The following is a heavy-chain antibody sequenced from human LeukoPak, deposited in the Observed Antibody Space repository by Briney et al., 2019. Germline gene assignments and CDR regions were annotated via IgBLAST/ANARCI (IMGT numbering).Heavy chain of an antibody. CDR2: IRYDGSIK. CDR3: ARDLWAGDGGGAFDI. CDR1: GIIFSSYG. J-gene: IGHJ3*02. D-gene: IGHD7-27*01. Sequence: GGSLRLSCAASGIIFSSYGMHWVRQAPGKGLEWVAFIRYDGSIKYYADSVKGRFTISRDNSKNTLYLQMNSLRAEDTAVYYCARDLWAGDGGGAFDIWGQGTMVTVSS. V-gene: IGHV3-30*02.